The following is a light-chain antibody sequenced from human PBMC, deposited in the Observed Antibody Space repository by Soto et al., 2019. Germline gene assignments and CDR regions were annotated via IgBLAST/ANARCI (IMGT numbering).Light chain of an antibody. CDR3: SSYTSSHTRV. J-gene: IGLJ3*02. Sequence: QSALTQPASVSGSPGQSITFSCTGTSSDVGGYNYVSWYQQHPGKAPKLMIYEVNNRPSGVSNRFSGSKSGNTASLTISGLQAEDEADYYCSSYTSSHTRVFGGGIKLTVL. V-gene: IGLV2-14*01. CDR1: SSDVGGYNY. CDR2: EVN.